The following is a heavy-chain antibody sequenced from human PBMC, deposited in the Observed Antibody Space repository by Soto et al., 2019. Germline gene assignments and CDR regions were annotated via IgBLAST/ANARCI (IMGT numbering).Heavy chain of an antibody. CDR2: INPNGGAT. V-gene: IGHV1-2*02. Sequence: QVQLVQSGAEVKMPGASVKVSCKASGYIFAGYYMAWVRQAPGQGLEWMGWINPNGGATDYPPQFQDSVTMTRDMSITTAYMDLTRLTSDDTPVYYCARVGYYDSVWGSYGLAHWGQGTLITVSS. CDR3: ARVGYYDSVWGSYGLAH. J-gene: IGHJ4*02. D-gene: IGHD3-16*02. CDR1: GYIFAGYY.